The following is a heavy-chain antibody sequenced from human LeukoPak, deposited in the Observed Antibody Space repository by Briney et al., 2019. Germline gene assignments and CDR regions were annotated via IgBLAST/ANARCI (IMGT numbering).Heavy chain of an antibody. CDR1: GGSISSSSYY. CDR3: ARNKAAGEQLEEGWFDP. CDR2: IYYSGST. D-gene: IGHD6-13*01. Sequence: SETLCLTCTVSGGSISSSSYYWGWIRQPPGKGLEWIGSIYYSGSTYYNPSLKSRVTISVDTSKNQFSLKLSSVTAADTAVYYCARNKAAGEQLEEGWFDPWGQGTLVTVSS. J-gene: IGHJ5*02. V-gene: IGHV4-39*01.